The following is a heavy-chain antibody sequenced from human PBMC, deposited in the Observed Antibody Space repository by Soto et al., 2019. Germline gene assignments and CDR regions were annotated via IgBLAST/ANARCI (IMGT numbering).Heavy chain of an antibody. CDR1: GFTFSSYE. Sequence: GGSLRLSCAASGFTFSSYEMNWVRQAPGKGLEWVSYISSSGSTIYYADSVKGRFTISRDNAKNSLYLQMNSLRAEDTAVYYCAGLPTYYDILTGYYHDYYYGMDVWGQGTTVTVSS. D-gene: IGHD3-9*01. V-gene: IGHV3-48*03. CDR3: AGLPTYYDILTGYYHDYYYGMDV. J-gene: IGHJ6*02. CDR2: ISSSGSTI.